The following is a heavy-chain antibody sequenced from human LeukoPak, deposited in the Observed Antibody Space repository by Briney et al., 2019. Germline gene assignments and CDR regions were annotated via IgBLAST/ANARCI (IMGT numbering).Heavy chain of an antibody. V-gene: IGHV4-39*02. CDR3: ARLGAGPTYYDFWSGYSSFYFDY. J-gene: IGHJ4*02. D-gene: IGHD3-3*01. CDR1: GGSTSSGNYY. CDR2: ISSSGNT. Sequence: SETLSLTCTASGGSTSSGNYYWGWIRQPPGKGLEWIGGISSSGNTYYNPSLKSRITISIDTSKNHFSLKLSSVTAADTAVYYCARLGAGPTYYDFWSGYSSFYFDYWGQGTLVTVSS.